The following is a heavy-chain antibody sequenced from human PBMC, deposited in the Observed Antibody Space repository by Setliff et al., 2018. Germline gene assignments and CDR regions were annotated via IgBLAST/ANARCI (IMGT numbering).Heavy chain of an antibody. CDR2: IYPRDSDT. CDR3: ARGRRDGYKGGFDP. J-gene: IGHJ5*02. D-gene: IGHD5-12*01. CDR1: GYSFTSHW. V-gene: IGHV5-51*01. Sequence: GESLKISCTGSGYSFTSHWIGWVRQMPGKGLEGMGIIYPRDSDTRYSPSFQGQVTISADKSISTAYLQWRSLKASDTAMYYCARGRRDGYKGGFDPWGQGTLVTVSS.